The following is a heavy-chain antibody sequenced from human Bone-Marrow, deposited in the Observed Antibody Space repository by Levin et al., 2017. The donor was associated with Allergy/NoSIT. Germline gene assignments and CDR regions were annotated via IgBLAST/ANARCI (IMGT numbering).Heavy chain of an antibody. D-gene: IGHD4-17*01. CDR3: ARDLNPTVTSTFEY. J-gene: IGHJ4*02. Sequence: GESLKISCAASGFTFRMYAIHWVRQAPGKGLEWVAVIWHDGSYKYYTDSVKGRFTISRDNSENTLYLQMTRLRAEDTAVYYCARDLNPTVTSTFEYWGQGTLVTVSS. CDR2: IWHDGSYK. CDR1: GFTFRMYA. V-gene: IGHV3-33*01.